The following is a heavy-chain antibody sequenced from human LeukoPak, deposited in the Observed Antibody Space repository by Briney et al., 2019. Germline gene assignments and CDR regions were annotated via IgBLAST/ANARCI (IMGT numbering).Heavy chain of an antibody. Sequence: SETLSLTCSVSGDSISSSSYYWGWIRQPPGKGLEWIGSIYYSGSTYYNPSLKSRVTISVDTSKNQFSLKLSSVTAADTAVYYCARDLGEWLEGYMGVWGKGTTVTVSS. CDR2: IYYSGST. CDR3: ARDLGEWLEGYMGV. V-gene: IGHV4-39*07. CDR1: GDSISSSSYY. J-gene: IGHJ6*03. D-gene: IGHD3-3*01.